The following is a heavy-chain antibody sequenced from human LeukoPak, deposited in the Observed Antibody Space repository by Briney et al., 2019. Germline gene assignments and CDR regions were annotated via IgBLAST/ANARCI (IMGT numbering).Heavy chain of an antibody. CDR1: GFTVSTNY. CDR2: IYSGGGT. Sequence: PGGSLRLSCAASGFTVSTNYMSWVRQAPGKGLEWVSLIYSGGGTYYADSVKGRFTISRDNSRNTLSLQMNSLRVDDTAVYYCARDPVNSGYYYAHWGQGTLVTVSS. J-gene: IGHJ4*02. D-gene: IGHD3-22*01. CDR3: ARDPVNSGYYYAH. V-gene: IGHV3-66*01.